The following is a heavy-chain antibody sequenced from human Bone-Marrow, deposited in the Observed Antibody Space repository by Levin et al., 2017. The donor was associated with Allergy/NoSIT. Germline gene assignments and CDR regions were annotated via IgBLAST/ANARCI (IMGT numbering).Heavy chain of an antibody. CDR3: ARDPRSGELSRGASVGYYLRN. Sequence: RTGGSLRLSCAASGFTFDNCPMHWVRQSPDKGLEWVAVISYDGVNKYYADSVKGRFTISRDNSKNTMYLQMNSLGVDDTAVYYCARDPRSGELSRGASVGYYLRNWGQGTLVTVSS. J-gene: IGHJ4*02. V-gene: IGHV3-30-3*01. CDR1: GFTFDNCP. CDR2: ISYDGVNK. D-gene: IGHD3-16*02.